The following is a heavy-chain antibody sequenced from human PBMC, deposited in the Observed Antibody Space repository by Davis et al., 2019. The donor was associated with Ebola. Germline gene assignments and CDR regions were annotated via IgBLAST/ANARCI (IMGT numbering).Heavy chain of an antibody. CDR1: GYSFSNYW. J-gene: IGHJ3*01. CDR2: IYPADSDA. D-gene: IGHD3-3*01. CDR3: ARHRFLEWFSDAFDL. Sequence: GESLKISCKGSGYSFSNYWIGWVRQMPGKGLEWMGIIYPADSDARYSPSFEGQVTISADKSITTAYLQWSSLKASDTAMYYCARHRFLEWFSDAFDLWGQGTMVTVSS. V-gene: IGHV5-51*01.